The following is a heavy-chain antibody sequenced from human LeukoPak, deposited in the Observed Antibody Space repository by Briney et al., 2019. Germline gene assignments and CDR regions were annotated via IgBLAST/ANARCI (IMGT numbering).Heavy chain of an antibody. Sequence: GASVKVSCKASGGTFSSYAISWVRQAPGQGLEWMGGIIPIFGTANYAQKFQGRVRITADKSTSTAYMELSSLRSEDTAVYYCARTRSSSSSWYGQFDYWGQGTLVTVSS. J-gene: IGHJ4*02. V-gene: IGHV1-69*06. D-gene: IGHD6-13*01. CDR3: ARTRSSSSSWYGQFDY. CDR2: IIPIFGTA. CDR1: GGTFSSYA.